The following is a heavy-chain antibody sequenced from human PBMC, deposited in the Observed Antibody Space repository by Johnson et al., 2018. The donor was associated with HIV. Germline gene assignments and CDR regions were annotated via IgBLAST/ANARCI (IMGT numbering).Heavy chain of an antibody. J-gene: IGHJ3*01. CDR2: ISGSDHST. Sequence: MQLVESGGALVQPGGSLRLSCAAYGFTVNNKYMSWVRQPPGKGLDWVSPISGSDHSTYYADSVKGRFTISRDSSKNTLYLQMNSLRTEDTAVYYCARDHPTPGARVHVFDLWGQGTMVTVSS. CDR1: GFTVNNKY. CDR3: ARDHPTPGARVHVFDL. V-gene: IGHV3-66*02. D-gene: IGHD2-15*01.